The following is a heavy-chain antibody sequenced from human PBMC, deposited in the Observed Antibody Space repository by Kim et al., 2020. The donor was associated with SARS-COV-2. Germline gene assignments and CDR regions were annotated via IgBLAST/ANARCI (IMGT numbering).Heavy chain of an antibody. Sequence: GGSLRLSCAASGFTFNNYCMSWVRQAPGKGLEWVASLRQDGSDKNYLDSVRGRFTISRDNAENSLYLQMRSLRAEDMAIYYCARGYFGDDGSYYYGVDVWSQGTSVSVSS. D-gene: IGHD3-9*01. J-gene: IGHJ6*02. V-gene: IGHV3-7*01. CDR2: LRQDGSDK. CDR1: GFTFNNYC. CDR3: ARGYFGDDGSYYYGVDV.